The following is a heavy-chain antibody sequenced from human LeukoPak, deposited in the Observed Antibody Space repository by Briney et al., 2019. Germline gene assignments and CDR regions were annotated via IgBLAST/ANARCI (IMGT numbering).Heavy chain of an antibody. CDR2: INPNSGGT. Sequence: ASVKVSCKASGYTFTGYYMHWVRQAPGQGLEWMGWINPNSGGTNYAQKFQGRVTMTRDTSTSTAYMELSRLRSDDTAVYHCARVKVGATIYYFDYWGQGTLVTVSS. V-gene: IGHV1-2*02. CDR1: GYTFTGYY. D-gene: IGHD1-26*01. CDR3: ARVKVGATIYYFDY. J-gene: IGHJ4*02.